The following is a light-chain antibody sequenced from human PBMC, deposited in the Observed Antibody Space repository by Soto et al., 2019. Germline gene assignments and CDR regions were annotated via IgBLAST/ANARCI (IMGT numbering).Light chain of an antibody. CDR3: QQRSNWPPAT. Sequence: EVVMTQSPATLSVSPGEGVTLSCRANQGIGDTLAWYQHKPGQAPRLLIYDASNRATGIPARFSGSGSGTDFTLTISSLEPEDFAVYYCQQRSNWPPATFGQGTRLEIK. J-gene: IGKJ5*01. CDR1: QGIGDT. CDR2: DAS. V-gene: IGKV3-11*01.